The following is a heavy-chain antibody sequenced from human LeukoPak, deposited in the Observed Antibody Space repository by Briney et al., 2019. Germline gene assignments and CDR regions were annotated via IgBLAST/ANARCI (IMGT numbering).Heavy chain of an antibody. Sequence: SETLSPTCTVSGYSISSAYYWGWIRQSPGKGLEWIASVHHSGSTYYNPSLKSRRVIISMDTSKNQFSLKPSSVTAADTAVYHCARDQDNSGYDAFAYWGQGTLVIVSS. D-gene: IGHD3-22*01. J-gene: IGHJ4*02. CDR2: VHHSGST. CDR1: GYSISSAYY. V-gene: IGHV4-38-2*02. CDR3: ARDQDNSGYDAFAY.